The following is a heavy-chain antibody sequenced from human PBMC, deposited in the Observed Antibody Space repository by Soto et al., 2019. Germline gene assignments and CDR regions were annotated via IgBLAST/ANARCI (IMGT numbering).Heavy chain of an antibody. Sequence: PGGSLRLSCAASGFTFDDYAMHWVRQAPGKGLEWVSGISWNSGSIGYADSVKGRFTISRDNAKNSLYLQMNSLRAEDTALYYCAKDISGATYYYYYGMDVWGQGTTVTVSS. CDR2: ISWNSGSI. J-gene: IGHJ6*02. CDR3: AKDISGATYYYYYGMDV. CDR1: GFTFDDYA. D-gene: IGHD3-10*01. V-gene: IGHV3-9*01.